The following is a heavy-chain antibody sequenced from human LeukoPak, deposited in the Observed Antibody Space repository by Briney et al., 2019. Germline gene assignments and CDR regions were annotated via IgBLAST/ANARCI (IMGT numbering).Heavy chain of an antibody. CDR3: AGCSGGSCYYYGMDV. CDR1: GFTFSNAW. Sequence: GGCLTLSCADPGFTFSNAWASWVRQAPGKGLEWVGRIKSIASGATIDNAAPVRGRFTVSRDNSKNTLYLQMNSLRAEDTAVYYCAGCSGGSCYYYGMDVWGQGTTVTVSS. D-gene: IGHD2-15*01. CDR2: IKSIASGATI. J-gene: IGHJ6*02. V-gene: IGHV3-15*01.